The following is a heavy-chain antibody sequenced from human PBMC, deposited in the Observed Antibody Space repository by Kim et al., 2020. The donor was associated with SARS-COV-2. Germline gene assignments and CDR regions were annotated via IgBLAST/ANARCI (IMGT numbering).Heavy chain of an antibody. Sequence: GGSLRLSCAASGFTFDDYAMHWVRQAPGKGLEWVSGISWNSGSIGYADSVKGRFTISRDNAKNSLYLQMNSLRAEDTALYYCAKAKNEIAVADPFDYWG. J-gene: IGHJ4*01. CDR3: AKAKNEIAVADPFDY. V-gene: IGHV3-9*01. D-gene: IGHD6-19*01. CDR2: ISWNSGSI. CDR1: GFTFDDYA.